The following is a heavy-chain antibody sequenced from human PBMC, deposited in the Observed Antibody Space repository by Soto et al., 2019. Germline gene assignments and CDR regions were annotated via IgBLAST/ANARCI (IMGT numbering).Heavy chain of an antibody. V-gene: IGHV4-59*02. CDR3: ARTYDDSGPNSGGYGFDI. J-gene: IGHJ3*02. CDR1: GGSVSTYY. D-gene: IGHD3-22*01. CDR2: IYYSGST. Sequence: SETLSLTCTVSGGSVSTYYWSWIRQPPGKGLEWIAYIYYSGSTSHNPSLKSRVTISLDTSKNQFSLKLSSVTAADTAVYYCARTYDDSGPNSGGYGFDIWGPGTMVTVS.